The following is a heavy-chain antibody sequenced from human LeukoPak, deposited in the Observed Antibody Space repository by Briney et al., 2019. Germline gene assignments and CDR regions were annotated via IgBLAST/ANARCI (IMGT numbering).Heavy chain of an antibody. CDR2: ISGSGGST. CDR3: AKEGALTFWSGYYTDY. D-gene: IGHD3-3*01. J-gene: IGHJ4*02. Sequence: GGLRLSCAASGFTFSSYAMSWVRQAPGKGLEWVSAISGSGGSTYYADSVKGRFTISRDNSKNTLYLQMNSLRAEDTAVYYCAKEGALTFWSGYYTDYWGQGTLVTVSS. CDR1: GFTFSSYA. V-gene: IGHV3-23*01.